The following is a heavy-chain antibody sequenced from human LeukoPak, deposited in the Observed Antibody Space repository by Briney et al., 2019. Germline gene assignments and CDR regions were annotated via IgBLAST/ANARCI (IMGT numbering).Heavy chain of an antibody. V-gene: IGHV3-30*01. CDR3: ARVAGSYRADGDY. CDR1: GFTFSSYA. Sequence: GRSLRLSCAASGFTFSSYAMHWVRQAPGKGLEWVAVISYDGSNKYYADSVKGRFTISRDNSKNTLYLQMNSRRAEDTAVYYCARVAGSYRADGDYWGQGTLVTVSS. CDR2: ISYDGSNK. D-gene: IGHD1-26*01. J-gene: IGHJ4*02.